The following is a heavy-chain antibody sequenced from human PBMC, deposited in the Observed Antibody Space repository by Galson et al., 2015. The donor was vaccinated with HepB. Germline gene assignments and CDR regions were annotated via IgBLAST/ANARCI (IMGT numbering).Heavy chain of an antibody. CDR1: GFSLSNARMG. J-gene: IGHJ4*02. Sequence: PALVKPTQTLTLTCTVSGFSLSNARMGVSWIRRPPGKALEWLAHIFSNDEKSYSTSLKSRLTISKDTSKSQVVLTMTNMDPVDTATYYCARIYSSSSGKLADYWGQGTLVTVSS. CDR3: ARIYSSSSGKLADY. V-gene: IGHV2-26*01. D-gene: IGHD6-13*01. CDR2: IFSNDEK.